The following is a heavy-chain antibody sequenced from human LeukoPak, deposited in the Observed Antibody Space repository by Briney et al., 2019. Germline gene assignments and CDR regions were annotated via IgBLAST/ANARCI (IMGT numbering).Heavy chain of an antibody. D-gene: IGHD3-10*01. V-gene: IGHV4-34*01. CDR2: INHSGGT. Sequence: SETLSLTCAVYGGSFSGYYWSWIRQPPGKGLEWIGEINHSGGTNYNPSLKSRVTISVDTSKNQFSLKLSSVTAADTAVYYCASALASYGSGSYSYYFDYWGQGTLVTVSS. CDR1: GGSFSGYY. CDR3: ASALASYGSGSYSYYFDY. J-gene: IGHJ4*02.